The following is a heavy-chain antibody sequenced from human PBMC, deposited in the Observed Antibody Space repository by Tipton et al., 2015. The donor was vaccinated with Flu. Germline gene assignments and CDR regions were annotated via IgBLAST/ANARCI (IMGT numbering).Heavy chain of an antibody. CDR3: ARDDSGFNDY. J-gene: IGHJ4*02. CDR1: GEALGSSGYY. CDR2: IFYSGSL. Sequence: GEALGSSGYYWSWIRRPPGKGLEWIGYIFYSGSLYYNPSLESRVRISIDTTQNEVSLKLTSVTVADTAVYYCARDDSGFNDYWGPGTLVTVSS. D-gene: IGHD3-22*01. V-gene: IGHV4-31*02.